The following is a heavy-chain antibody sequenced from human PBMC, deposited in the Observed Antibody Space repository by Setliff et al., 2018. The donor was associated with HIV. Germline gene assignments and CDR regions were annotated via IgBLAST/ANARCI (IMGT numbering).Heavy chain of an antibody. CDR1: GGSINSGNNY. V-gene: IGHV4-30-4*01. CDR2: IYYSGTT. CDR3: AASGALTDWTYY. Sequence: SETLSLTCTVSGGSINSGNNYWSWIRQHPGKGLEWIGFIYYSGTTYYNPSLKSRVTISVDTSKNQFSLKLISVTAADTAVYYCAASGALTDWTYYWGQGALVTVSS. D-gene: IGHD3-9*01. J-gene: IGHJ4*02.